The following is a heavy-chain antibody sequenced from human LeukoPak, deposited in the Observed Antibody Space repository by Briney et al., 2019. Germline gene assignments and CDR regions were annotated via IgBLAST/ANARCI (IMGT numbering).Heavy chain of an antibody. V-gene: IGHV3-74*01. CDR2: INTDGSST. CDR1: GFTFSSYW. Sequence: GGSLRLSCAASGFTFSSYWMHWVRQAPGKGLVWVSRINTDGSSTTYADSVKGRFTISRDNAKNTLYLQMNSLRAEDTAVYYCARDGTLGDYFDYWGQGTLVTVSS. D-gene: IGHD1-1*01. CDR3: ARDGTLGDYFDY. J-gene: IGHJ4*02.